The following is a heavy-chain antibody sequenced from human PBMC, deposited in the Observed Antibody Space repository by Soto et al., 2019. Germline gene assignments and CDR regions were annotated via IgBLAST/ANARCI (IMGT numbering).Heavy chain of an antibody. CDR3: ARGKGGYSPFDY. J-gene: IGHJ4*02. Sequence: PSETLSLTCTVSGGSIGSYYWSWIRQPPGKGLEWIGYIYSSGSTNCNPSLKSRLTISVDTSKNQFSLKLSSVTAADTAVYYCARGKGGYSPFDYWGQGTLVTVSS. CDR1: GGSIGSYY. V-gene: IGHV4-59*01. CDR2: IYSSGST. D-gene: IGHD2-15*01.